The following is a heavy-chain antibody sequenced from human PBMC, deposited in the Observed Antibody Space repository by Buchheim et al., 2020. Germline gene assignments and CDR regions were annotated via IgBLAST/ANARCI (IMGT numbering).Heavy chain of an antibody. CDR1: GFTFSSYG. Sequence: QVQLVESGGGVVQPGRSLRLSCAASGFTFSSYGMHWVRQAPGKGLEWVAVISYDGSNKYYADSVKGRFTISRDNSKNTLYLQMNSLRAEDTAVYYCAKDSVLAQQLVLDPFDYWGQGTL. CDR3: AKDSVLAQQLVLDPFDY. CDR2: ISYDGSNK. D-gene: IGHD6-13*01. V-gene: IGHV3-30*18. J-gene: IGHJ4*02.